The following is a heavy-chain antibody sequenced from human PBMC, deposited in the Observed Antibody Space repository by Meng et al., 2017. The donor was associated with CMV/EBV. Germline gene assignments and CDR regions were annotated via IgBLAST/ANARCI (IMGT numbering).Heavy chain of an antibody. V-gene: IGHV3-30*03. CDR2: ISNDGNNK. CDR3: AREYYDSSGYYCAY. J-gene: IGHJ4*02. D-gene: IGHD3-22*01. CDR1: GFTFSSYG. Sequence: GESLKISCAASGFTFSSYGMHWVRQSPGKGLEWVAVISNDGNNKYYADSVKGRFTISRDNSKNTLYLQMNSLRAEDTAVYYCAREYYDSSGYYCAYWGQGTLVTVSS.